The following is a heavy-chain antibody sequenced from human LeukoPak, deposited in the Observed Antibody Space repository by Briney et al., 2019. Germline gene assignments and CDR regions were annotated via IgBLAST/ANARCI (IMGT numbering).Heavy chain of an antibody. CDR3: ARVLVEVPAELIDH. V-gene: IGHV3-21*01. CDR1: GFTFRSYV. CDR2: TNGLDNDI. Sequence: GGALRLSCAASGFTFRSYVMSWVRHPPAKELEWVSTTNGLDNDIYYADSVKGRFTISRDNAKNSLHLQMNSLRAEDTAVYYCARVLVEVPAELIDHWGQGTLVTVSS. J-gene: IGHJ4*02. D-gene: IGHD2-2*01.